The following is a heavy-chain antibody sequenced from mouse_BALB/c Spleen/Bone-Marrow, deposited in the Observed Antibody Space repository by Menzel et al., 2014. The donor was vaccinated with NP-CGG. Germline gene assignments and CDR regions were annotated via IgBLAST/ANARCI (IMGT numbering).Heavy chain of an antibody. CDR1: GFSLTSYG. CDR2: IWAGGST. CDR3: ARREISTGYAMEY. D-gene: IGHD1-1*01. J-gene: IGHJ4*01. V-gene: IGHV2-9*02. Sequence: VKVVESGPGLVAPSQSLSITCTVSGFSLTSYGVHWVRQPPGKGLEWLGVIWAGGSTNYNSALMSRLSISKDNSKSQVFLKMNSLQTDDTAMYYCARREISTGYAMEYWGQGTSVTVSS.